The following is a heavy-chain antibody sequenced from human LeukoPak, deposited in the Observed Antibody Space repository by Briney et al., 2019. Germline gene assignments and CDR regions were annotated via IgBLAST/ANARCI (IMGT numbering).Heavy chain of an antibody. D-gene: IGHD3-10*01. Sequence: GASVKVSCKASGGTFSSYAINWVRQAPGQGLKWMGRIIPILGIANYAQKFQGRVTITADKSTSTAYMELSSLRSEDTAVYYCATDRTFGELFSGDYWGQGTLVTVSS. V-gene: IGHV1-69*04. J-gene: IGHJ4*02. CDR3: ATDRTFGELFSGDY. CDR2: IIPILGIA. CDR1: GGTFSSYA.